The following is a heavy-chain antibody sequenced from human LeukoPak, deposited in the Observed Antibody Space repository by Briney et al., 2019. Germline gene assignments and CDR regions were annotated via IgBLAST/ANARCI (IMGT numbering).Heavy chain of an antibody. CDR1: GYTFTSYG. CDR2: IDPNNGDT. V-gene: IGHV1-2*02. J-gene: IGHJ3*02. D-gene: IGHD1-14*01. CDR3: ARRSRNGLDAFDI. Sequence: ASVKVSCKASGYTFTSYGISWVRQAPGQGLEWMGWIDPNNGDTKYTQKFQGRVTMTRDRSISTAYMELSRLTSDDTAVYYCARRSRNGLDAFDIWGQGTMVTVSS.